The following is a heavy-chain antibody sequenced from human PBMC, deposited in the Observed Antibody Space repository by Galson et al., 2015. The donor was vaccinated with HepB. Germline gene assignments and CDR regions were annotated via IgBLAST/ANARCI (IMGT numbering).Heavy chain of an antibody. D-gene: IGHD2-15*01. J-gene: IGHJ6*03. CDR2: ISSSSSTI. V-gene: IGHV3-48*01. CDR1: GFTFSSYS. CDR3: ARVPREGCSGGSCYSREYYMDV. Sequence: SLRLSCAASGFTFSSYSMNWVRQAPGKGLEWVSYISSSSSTIYYADSVKGRFTISRDNAKNSLYLQMNSLRAEDTAVYYRARVPREGCSGGSCYSREYYMDVWGKGTTVTVSS.